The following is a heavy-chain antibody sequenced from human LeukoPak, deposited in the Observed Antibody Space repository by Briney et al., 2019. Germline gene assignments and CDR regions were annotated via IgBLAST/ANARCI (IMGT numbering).Heavy chain of an antibody. CDR1: GGTFSSYA. Sequence: SLKVSCKASGGTFSSYAISWVRQAPGQRPEWMGGIIPIFGTANYAQKFQRRVTITTDESTSTAYMGLSSLRSEDTAVYYCARGSKMATITDYYYYMDVWGKGTTVTVSS. J-gene: IGHJ6*03. V-gene: IGHV1-69*05. CDR2: IIPIFGTA. D-gene: IGHD5-24*01. CDR3: ARGSKMATITDYYYYMDV.